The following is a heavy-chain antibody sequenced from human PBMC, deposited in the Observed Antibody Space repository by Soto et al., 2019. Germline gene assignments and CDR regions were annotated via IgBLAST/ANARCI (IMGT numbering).Heavy chain of an antibody. J-gene: IGHJ4*02. CDR2: IYYSGST. V-gene: IGHV4-39*01. Sequence: PSETLSLTCTVSGGSISSSSYYWGWIRQPPGKGLEWIGSIYYSGSTYYNPSLKSRVTISVDTSKNQFSLKLSSVTAADTAVYYCARPSGGYLYYFDYWGQGTLVTRLL. CDR1: GGSISSSSYY. D-gene: IGHD1-26*01. CDR3: ARPSGGYLYYFDY.